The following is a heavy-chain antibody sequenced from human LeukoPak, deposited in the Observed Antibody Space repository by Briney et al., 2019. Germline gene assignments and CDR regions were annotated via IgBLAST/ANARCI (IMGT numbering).Heavy chain of an antibody. Sequence: GRSLRLSCAASGFTFSSYGMHWVRQAPGKGLEWVAVISYDGSNKYYADSVKGRFTISRDNSKNTLYLQMNSLRAEDTAVYYCAKQANYYGSGPRVYYYYGMDVWGQGTTVTVSS. CDR1: GFTFSSYG. CDR3: AKQANYYGSGPRVYYYYGMDV. J-gene: IGHJ6*02. CDR2: ISYDGSNK. V-gene: IGHV3-30*18. D-gene: IGHD3-10*01.